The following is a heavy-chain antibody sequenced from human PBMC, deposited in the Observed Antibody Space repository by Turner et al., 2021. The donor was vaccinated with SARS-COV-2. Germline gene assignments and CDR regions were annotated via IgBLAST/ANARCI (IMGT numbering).Heavy chain of an antibody. V-gene: IGHV4-39*01. J-gene: IGHJ6*02. Sequence: QLQLQESGPGLVKPSETLSLTRTVSGGSISSSNYYWGWLRQPPGKGLEWIGSNYYSGSTYYNPSLKSRVTITVDTSKTQFSLKLSSVTAADTAVYYCARLLNPGSDYYYYYGMDVWGQGTTVTVSS. CDR3: ARLLNPGSDYYYYYGMDV. CDR1: GGSISSSNYY. CDR2: NYYSGST. D-gene: IGHD3-10*01.